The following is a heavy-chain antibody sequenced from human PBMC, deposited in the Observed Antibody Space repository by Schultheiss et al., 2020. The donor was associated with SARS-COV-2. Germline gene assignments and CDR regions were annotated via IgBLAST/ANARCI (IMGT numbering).Heavy chain of an antibody. D-gene: IGHD3-3*01. CDR2: ISSGSSYT. CDR3: ARGANGIVLDL. V-gene: IGHV3-21*05. J-gene: IGHJ4*02. Sequence: GGSLRLSCAASGFTFSSYSMNWVRQAPGKGLEWVSYISSGSSYTNYADSAKGRFTISRDNAKNSLFLQMNSLRVDDTALYYCARGANGIVLDLWGQGTLVTVSS. CDR1: GFTFSSYS.